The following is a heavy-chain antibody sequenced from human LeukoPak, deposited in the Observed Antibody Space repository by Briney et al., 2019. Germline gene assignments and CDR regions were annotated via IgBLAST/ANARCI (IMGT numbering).Heavy chain of an antibody. CDR3: AKADYGDSPDY. CDR2: ISWDGGST. Sequence: GGSLRLSCAASGFTFDDYAVHWVRQAPGKGLEWVSLISWDGGSTYYADSVKGRFTISRDNSKNSLYLQMNSLRVEDTALYYCAKADYGDSPDYWGQGTLVTVSS. J-gene: IGHJ4*02. V-gene: IGHV3-43D*03. D-gene: IGHD4-17*01. CDR1: GFTFDDYA.